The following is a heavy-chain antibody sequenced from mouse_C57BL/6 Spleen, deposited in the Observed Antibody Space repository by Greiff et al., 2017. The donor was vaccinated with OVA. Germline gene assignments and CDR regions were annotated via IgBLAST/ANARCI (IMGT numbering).Heavy chain of an antibody. CDR2: IDPENGDT. J-gene: IGHJ3*01. D-gene: IGHD2-5*01. CDR1: GFNIKDDY. CDR3: TTRSNYRFAY. V-gene: IGHV14-4*01. Sequence: VQLQQSGAELVRPGASVKLSCTASGFNIKDDYMHWVKQRPEQGLEWIGWIDPENGDTEYASKFQGKATITADTSSNTADLQLSSLTSEDTAVYYCTTRSNYRFAYWGQGTLVTVSA.